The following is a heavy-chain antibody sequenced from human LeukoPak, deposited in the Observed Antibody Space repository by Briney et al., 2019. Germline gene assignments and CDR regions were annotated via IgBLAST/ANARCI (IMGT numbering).Heavy chain of an antibody. CDR1: GSTFSSYA. CDR2: ISYDGNNK. CDR3: ARDGSDYGADY. V-gene: IGHV3-30-3*01. Sequence: GGSLRLSCAASGSTFSSYAMHWVRQAPGKGLEWVAVISYDGNNKYYADSVKGRLTTSRDNAKNSLYLQMNSLRAEDTAVYYCARDGSDYGADYWGQGTLVTVSS. D-gene: IGHD4-17*01. J-gene: IGHJ4*02.